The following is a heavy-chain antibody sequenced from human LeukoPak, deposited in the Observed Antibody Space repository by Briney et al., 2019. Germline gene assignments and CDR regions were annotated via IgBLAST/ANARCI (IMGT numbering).Heavy chain of an antibody. D-gene: IGHD3-9*01. J-gene: IGHJ4*02. V-gene: IGHV4-4*07. CDR2: IYTSGST. CDR1: GGSISSYY. Sequence: SETLSLTCTVSGGSISSYYWSWIRQPAGKGLEWIGRIYTSGSTNYNPSLKSRVTMSVDTSKNQFSLKLSSVTAADTAVYYCARDPHVLRYFDWLEFDYWGQGTLVTVSS. CDR3: ARDPHVLRYFDWLEFDY.